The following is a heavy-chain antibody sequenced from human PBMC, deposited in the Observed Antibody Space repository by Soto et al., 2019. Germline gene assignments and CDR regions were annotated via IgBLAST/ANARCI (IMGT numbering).Heavy chain of an antibody. CDR3: AKDRGGGTYSTSSYYYYGMDV. CDR1: GFTFSSYA. V-gene: IGHV3-23*01. J-gene: IGHJ6*02. Sequence: EVQLLESGGGLVQPGGSLRLSCAASGFTFSSYAMSWVRQAPGKGLEWVSAISGSGGSTYYADSVKGRFTISRDNSKNTLYLQMNSLRAEDTAVYYCAKDRGGGTYSTSSYYYYGMDVWGQGTTVTVSS. D-gene: IGHD6-6*01. CDR2: ISGSGGST.